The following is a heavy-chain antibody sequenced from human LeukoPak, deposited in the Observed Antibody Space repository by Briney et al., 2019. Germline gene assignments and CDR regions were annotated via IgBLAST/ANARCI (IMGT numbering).Heavy chain of an antibody. CDR3: ARGPWDC. CDR1: GFAVNRNY. V-gene: IGHV3-53*05. J-gene: IGHJ4*02. CDR2: IYSDGST. Sequence: TGGSLRLSCAASGFAVNRNYMTWVRQAPGKGLEWVSVIYSDGSTFYADSVKGRFTISRDNAKNTVYLQMNSLRVEGTAVHYCARGPWDCWGQGTLVTVSS.